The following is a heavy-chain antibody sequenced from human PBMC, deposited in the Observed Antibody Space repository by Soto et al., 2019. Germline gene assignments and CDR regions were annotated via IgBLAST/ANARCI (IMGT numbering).Heavy chain of an antibody. CDR1: GFAFGSQS. J-gene: IGHJ4*02. CDR2: IDGAGGT. CDR3: ARRPSCTIDY. Sequence: EVYLLESGGGLVQPGGSLKLSCAASGFAFGSQSMAWVRQAPGKGLEWVSDIDGAGGTHYADIVKGRFTISREKSRSTLYLQMNSLRVEDTAVYYCARRPSCTIDYWGQGTLVTVSS. V-gene: IGHV3-23*01.